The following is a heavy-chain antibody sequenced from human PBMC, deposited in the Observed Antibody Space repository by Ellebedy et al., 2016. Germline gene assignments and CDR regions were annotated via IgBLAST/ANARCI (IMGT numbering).Heavy chain of an antibody. Sequence: GESLKISCAASGFTFSSYSMNWVRQAPGKGLEWVSYTSSSSSTIYYADSVKGRFTISRDNAKNTLYLQMNSLRAEDTAVYYSARVSYYYDSSGYYMGHGIDYWGQGTLVTVSS. D-gene: IGHD3-22*01. CDR1: GFTFSSYS. J-gene: IGHJ4*02. CDR2: TSSSSSTI. V-gene: IGHV3-48*01. CDR3: ARVSYYYDSSGYYMGHGIDY.